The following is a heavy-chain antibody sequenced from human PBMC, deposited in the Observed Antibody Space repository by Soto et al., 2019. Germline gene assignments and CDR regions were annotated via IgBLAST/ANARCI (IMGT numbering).Heavy chain of an antibody. V-gene: IGHV3-7*01. CDR1: GFAFSSYW. CDR3: ARVVRPYYFDY. D-gene: IGHD2-15*01. CDR2: IKQDGSEK. Sequence: GSLRLSCAASGFAFSSYWMSWVRQAPGKGLEWVANIKQDGSEKYYVDSVKGRFTISRDNAKNSLYLQMNSLRAEDTAVYYCARVVRPYYFDYWGQGTLVTVSS. J-gene: IGHJ4*02.